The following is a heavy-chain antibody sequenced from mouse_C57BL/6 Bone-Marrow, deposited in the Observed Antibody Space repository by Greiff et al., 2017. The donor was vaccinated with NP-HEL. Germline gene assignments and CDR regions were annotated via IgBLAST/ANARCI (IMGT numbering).Heavy chain of an antibody. D-gene: IGHD3-2*02. V-gene: IGHV2-2*01. CDR1: GFSLTSYG. Sequence: VQLQESGPGLVQPSQSLSITCTVSGFSLTSYGVHWVRQSPGKGLEWLGVIWSGGSTAYTAAFISILSISKDNSKSQVFFKMNSLQADDTAIYYCARIQLRLLWAMDYWGQGTSVTVSS. CDR2: IWSGGST. CDR3: ARIQLRLLWAMDY. J-gene: IGHJ4*01.